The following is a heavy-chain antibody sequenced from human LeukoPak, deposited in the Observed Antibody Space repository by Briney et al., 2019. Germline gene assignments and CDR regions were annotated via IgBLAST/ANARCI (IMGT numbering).Heavy chain of an antibody. J-gene: IGHJ2*01. Sequence: PGGSLRLSCAASGFTVSSNYMSWVRQAPGKGLEWVSVIYSGGSTYYADSVKGRFTISRDNAKNSLYLQMNSLRAEDTAVYYCARGMPHPWYFDLWGRGTLVTVSS. V-gene: IGHV3-66*01. CDR2: IYSGGST. CDR3: ARGMPHPWYFDL. D-gene: IGHD2-2*01. CDR1: GFTVSSNY.